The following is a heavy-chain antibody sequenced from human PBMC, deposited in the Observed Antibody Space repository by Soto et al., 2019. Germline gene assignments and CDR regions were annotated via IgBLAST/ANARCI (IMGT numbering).Heavy chain of an antibody. Sequence: ASVKVSCKSSGYTFINYYVHWVRQAPGQGLEWMGMINPSGGRTTYPQKFQGRVTMTRDTSTSTVYVELSSLRSDDTAVVYCAREQASTSLITHYCYAMDVWGQGTTVTVSS. J-gene: IGHJ6*02. CDR1: GYTFINYY. D-gene: IGHD3-22*01. V-gene: IGHV1-46*01. CDR3: AREQASTSLITHYCYAMDV. CDR2: INPSGGRT.